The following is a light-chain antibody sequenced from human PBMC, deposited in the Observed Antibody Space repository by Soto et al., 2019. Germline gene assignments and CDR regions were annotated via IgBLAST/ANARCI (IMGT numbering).Light chain of an antibody. CDR1: ESVSRW. CDR3: QLNNDYSQE. CDR2: QAS. V-gene: IGKV1-5*03. J-gene: IGKJ1*01. Sequence: DIQMTQSPSTLSASVGDRVTITCRASESVSRWLAWYQQKPGRTPKLLIYQASTLESGVPTRFSGSGSGTEFTFNIISLQPNDFATYYCQLNNDYSQEFGQRTKVEIK.